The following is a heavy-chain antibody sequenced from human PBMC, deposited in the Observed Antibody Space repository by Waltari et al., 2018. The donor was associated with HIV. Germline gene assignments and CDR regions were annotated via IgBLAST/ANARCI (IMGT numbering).Heavy chain of an antibody. CDR2: INHRGRA. J-gene: IGHJ5*02. CDR3: ARESRRRLRQGGINWFDP. Sequence: QVQLQQWGAGLLKASETLSLTCAVYGGSFTAFYWNWIRQSPGKGLEWLAVINHRGRADYNPSLKSRVTISIDTAKNQFSLTLRSVTAADTAIYFCARESRRRLRQGGINWFDPWGQGTAVNV. D-gene: IGHD2-21*01. CDR1: GGSFTAFY. V-gene: IGHV4-34*01.